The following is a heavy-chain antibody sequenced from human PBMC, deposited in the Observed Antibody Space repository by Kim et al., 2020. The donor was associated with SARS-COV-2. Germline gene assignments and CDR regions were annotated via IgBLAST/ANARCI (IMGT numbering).Heavy chain of an antibody. CDR2: IFYSGNT. D-gene: IGHD3-16*01. Sequence: SETLSLTCVVSGASISSSTYHWGWFRQPPGKGLEWIGSIFYSGNTYYNPSLNSRLTMSLDTSKNQFSLRLTSVTAADTATYYCARRGRGGGFHYWGQGAQVTVPS. J-gene: IGHJ4*02. CDR3: ARRGRGGGFHY. CDR1: GASISSSTYH. V-gene: IGHV4-39*07.